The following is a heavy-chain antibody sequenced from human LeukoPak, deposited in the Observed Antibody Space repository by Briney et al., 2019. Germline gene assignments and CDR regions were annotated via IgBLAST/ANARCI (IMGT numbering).Heavy chain of an antibody. J-gene: IGHJ4*02. V-gene: IGHV3-23*01. CDR3: AKDSLPSYGGYFDF. CDR2: ISGSSGIT. D-gene: IGHD3-10*01. CDR1: GFTLSTYP. Sequence: GGSLRPSCAASGFTLSTYPMSWVRQAPGKGLEWVSGISGSSGITYYADSVKGRFTISRDNSKNTLYLQMNSLRAEDTAIYYCAKDSLPSYGGYFDFWGQGTLVTVSS.